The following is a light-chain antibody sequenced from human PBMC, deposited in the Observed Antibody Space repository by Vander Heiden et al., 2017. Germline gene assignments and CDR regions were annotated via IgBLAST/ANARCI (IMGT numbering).Light chain of an antibody. CDR2: EVS. Sequence: SALTQPASVSGSPGQSITISCPGTSSDAGDYNFVPSYHKDPGQAPNIMIYEVSKRPAVVSNRFSGSKSGNTASLTISGLQAEDEADYYCSSYRSSSHVVFGGGTKLTVL. J-gene: IGLJ2*01. V-gene: IGLV2-14*01. CDR1: SSDAGDYNF. CDR3: SSYRSSSHVV.